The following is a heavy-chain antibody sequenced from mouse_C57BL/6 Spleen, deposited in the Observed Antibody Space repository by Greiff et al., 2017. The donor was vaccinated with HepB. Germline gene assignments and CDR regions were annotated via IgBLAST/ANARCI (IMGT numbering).Heavy chain of an antibody. V-gene: IGHV10-1*01. J-gene: IGHJ1*03. CDR3: VSYDYDPYWYFDV. D-gene: IGHD2-4*01. Sequence: EVKLVESGGGLVQPKGSLKLSCAASGFSFNTYAMNWVRQAPGKGLEWVARIRSKSNNYATYYADSVKDRFTISRDDSESMLYLQMNNLKTEDTAMYYCVSYDYDPYWYFDVWGTGTTVTVSS. CDR2: IRSKSNNYAT. CDR1: GFSFNTYA.